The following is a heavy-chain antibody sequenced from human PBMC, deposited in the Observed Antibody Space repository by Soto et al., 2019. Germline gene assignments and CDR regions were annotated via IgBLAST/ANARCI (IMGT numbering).Heavy chain of an antibody. J-gene: IGHJ6*02. D-gene: IGHD7-27*01. CDR1: GYKFTTYG. CDR2: ISTYNGNT. V-gene: IGHV1-18*04. CDR3: ATGLGTNGLDV. Sequence: QVQLLQSGAEVKKPGASVKVSCKASGYKFTTYGITWVRQAPGQGLEWLGGISTYNGNTDYAQNLQDRVTMTTETSTNTGYLEVRTLTSDATGVYFCATGLGTNGLDVWGQGTTVTVSS.